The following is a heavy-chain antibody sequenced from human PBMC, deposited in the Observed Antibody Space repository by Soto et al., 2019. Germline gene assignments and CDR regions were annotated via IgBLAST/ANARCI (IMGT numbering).Heavy chain of an antibody. CDR2: IKSKTEGGTT. Sequence: GGSLRLSCAASRFTFSNPWMSSVRQAPRNGLEWVGRIKSKTEGGTTDYAAPVKGRFTISRDDSKNTLYLQMSSLKTEDKDVNYCTTYADYEAGYSGAYEAGYYYYRMDVWGQVTTVTVSS. J-gene: IGHJ6*02. CDR1: RFTFSNPW. D-gene: IGHD4-17*01. CDR3: TTYADYEAGYSGAYEAGYYYYRMDV. V-gene: IGHV3-15*01.